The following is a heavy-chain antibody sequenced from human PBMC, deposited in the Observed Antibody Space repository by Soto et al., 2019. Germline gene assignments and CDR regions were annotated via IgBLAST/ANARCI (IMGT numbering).Heavy chain of an antibody. CDR1: GFTFSSYG. CDR2: ISYDGSNK. J-gene: IGHJ4*02. V-gene: IGHV3-30*18. CDR3: AKGGEDYGDEQDFDY. Sequence: QVQLVESGGGVVQPGRSLRLSCAASGFTFSSYGMHWVRQAPGKGLEWVAVISYDGSNKYYADSVKGRFTISRDNSKNTLYLQMNSLRAEDTAVYYCAKGGEDYGDEQDFDYWGQGTLVTVSS. D-gene: IGHD4-17*01.